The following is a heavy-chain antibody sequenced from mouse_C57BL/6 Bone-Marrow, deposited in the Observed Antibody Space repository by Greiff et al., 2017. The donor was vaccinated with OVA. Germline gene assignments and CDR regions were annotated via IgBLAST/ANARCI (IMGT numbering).Heavy chain of an antibody. J-gene: IGHJ3*01. Sequence: QVQLQQSGPGLVQPSQSLSITCTVSGFSLTSYGVHWVRQSPGKGLEWLGVIWSGGSTDYNAAFISRLSISKDNSKSQVFFKMNSLQADDTAIYYCASPYGNYEGFAYWGQGTLVTVSA. CDR1: GFSLTSYG. CDR3: ASPYGNYEGFAY. D-gene: IGHD2-1*01. V-gene: IGHV2-2*01. CDR2: IWSGGST.